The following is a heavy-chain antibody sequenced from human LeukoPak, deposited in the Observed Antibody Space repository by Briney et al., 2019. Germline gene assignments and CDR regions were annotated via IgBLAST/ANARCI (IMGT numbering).Heavy chain of an antibody. D-gene: IGHD3-10*01. J-gene: IGHJ3*02. CDR3: ARVPYYGSGDAFDI. CDR2: IYHSGST. Sequence: NPSETLSLTCTVSGGSISSYYWSWIRQPPGKGLEWIGYIYHSGSTYYNPSLKSRVTISVDRSKNQFSLKLSSVTAADTAVYYCARVPYYGSGDAFDIWGQGTMVTVSS. V-gene: IGHV4-59*12. CDR1: GGSISSYY.